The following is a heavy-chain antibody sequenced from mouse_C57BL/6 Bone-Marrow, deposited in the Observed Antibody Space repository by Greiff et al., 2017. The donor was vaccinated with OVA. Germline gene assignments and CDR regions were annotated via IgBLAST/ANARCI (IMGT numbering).Heavy chain of an antibody. V-gene: IGHV1-81*01. Sequence: VKLVESGAELARPGASVKLSCKASGYTFTSYGISWVKQRTGQGLEWIGEIYPRSGNTYYNEKFKGKATLTADKSSSTAYMELRSLTSEDSAVYFCAREIYYYGSSYYFDYWGQGTTLTVSS. CDR3: AREIYYYGSSYYFDY. J-gene: IGHJ2*01. CDR1: GYTFTSYG. CDR2: IYPRSGNT. D-gene: IGHD1-1*01.